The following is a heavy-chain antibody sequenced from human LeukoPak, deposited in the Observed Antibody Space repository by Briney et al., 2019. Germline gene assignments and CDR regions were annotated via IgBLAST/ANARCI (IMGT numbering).Heavy chain of an antibody. V-gene: IGHV3-30*03. CDR3: ARGEVNYSNFAH. CDR1: GFTFSSYG. Sequence: GGSLRLSCAAPGFTFSSYGMHWVGQAPGKGLEWVAVISYDGSNKYYADSVKGRFTISRDNAKNTLYLQMNSLRAEDTAIYYCARGEVNYSNFAHWGQGTLVTVSS. J-gene: IGHJ5*02. CDR2: ISYDGSNK. D-gene: IGHD4-11*01.